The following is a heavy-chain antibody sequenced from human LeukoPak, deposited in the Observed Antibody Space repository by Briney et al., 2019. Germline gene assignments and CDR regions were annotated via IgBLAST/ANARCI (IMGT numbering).Heavy chain of an antibody. D-gene: IGHD5-18*01. V-gene: IGHV3-23*01. CDR3: AKPLNTANYYFGVDV. J-gene: IGHJ6*02. CDR1: GFTFNSYG. Sequence: PGGSLRLSCAASGFTFNSYGMSWVRQAPGKGLEWVSAISGSGGSTYYADSVKGRFTISRDNSKNTLYLQMDSLRAEDTAVYYCAKPLNTANYYFGVDVWGQGTTVTVSS. CDR2: ISGSGGST.